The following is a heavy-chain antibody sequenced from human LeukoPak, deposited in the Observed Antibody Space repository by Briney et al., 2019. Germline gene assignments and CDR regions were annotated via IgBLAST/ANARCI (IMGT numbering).Heavy chain of an antibody. CDR1: GDRVSSNSAA. CDR2: KYYRYKWYN. V-gene: IGHV6-1*01. CDR3: ARDLFPGATSYGWFDP. D-gene: IGHD1-26*01. J-gene: IGHJ5*02. Sequence: SQTLSLTCAISGDRVSSNSAAWNWIRQSPSRGLEWLGRKYYRYKWYNDYAVSVKSRITINPDTSKNQFFLQLNSVTPEDTAVYYCARDLFPGATSYGWFDPWGQGTLVTVSS.